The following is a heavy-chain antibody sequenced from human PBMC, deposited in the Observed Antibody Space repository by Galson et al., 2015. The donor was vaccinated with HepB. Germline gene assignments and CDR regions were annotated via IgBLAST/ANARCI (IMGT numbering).Heavy chain of an antibody. CDR3: ARDRGYRGYYYGMDV. CDR1: GYTFSNYY. D-gene: IGHD3-10*01. V-gene: IGHV1-46*01. CDR2: INPSGGST. Sequence: SVKVSCKASGYTFSNYYMHWVRQAPGQGLEWMGIINPSGGSTSYAQKVQGRVTMTRDTSTSTVYMELSSLRSEDTAVYYCARDRGYRGYYYGMDVWGQGTTVTVSS. J-gene: IGHJ6*02.